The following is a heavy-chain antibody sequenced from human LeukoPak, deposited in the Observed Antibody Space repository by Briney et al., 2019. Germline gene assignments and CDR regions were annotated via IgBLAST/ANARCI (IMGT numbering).Heavy chain of an antibody. D-gene: IGHD5-24*01. J-gene: IGHJ4*02. V-gene: IGHV3-48*04. CDR3: ARDGGWLQFCCFDY. CDR1: GFNFSIYS. Sequence: PGGSLRLSCAASGFNFSIYSMNWVRQAPGKGLEWVSYISSSSSTIYYADSVKGRFTISRDNAKNSLYLQMNSLRAEDTAVYYCARDGGWLQFCCFDYWGQGTLVTVSS. CDR2: ISSSSSTI.